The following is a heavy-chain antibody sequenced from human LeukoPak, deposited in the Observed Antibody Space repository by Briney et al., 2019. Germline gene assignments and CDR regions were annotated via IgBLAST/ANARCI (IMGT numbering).Heavy chain of an antibody. D-gene: IGHD3-10*01. V-gene: IGHV3-23*01. CDR1: GFTFSSYG. CDR3: AKSGGDVLLWFGELLYSDY. CDR2: ISGSGGST. J-gene: IGHJ4*02. Sequence: GGSLRLSCAASGFTFSSYGMSWVRQAPGKGLEWVSAISGSGGSTYYADSVKGRFTISRDNSKNTLYLQMNSLRAEDTAVYYCAKSGGDVLLWFGELLYSDYWGQGTLVTVSS.